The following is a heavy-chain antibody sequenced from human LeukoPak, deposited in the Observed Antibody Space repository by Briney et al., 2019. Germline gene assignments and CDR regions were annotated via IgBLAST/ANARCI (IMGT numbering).Heavy chain of an antibody. Sequence: GASVKVSCKASGYTFTSYYMHWVRQAPGQGLDWMGIINSSGGSTSYAQKFQSRVTMTRDMSTSTVYMELSSLRSEDTAVYYCARRYYYDSSGFDYWGQGTLVTVS. CDR3: ARRYYYDSSGFDY. CDR1: GYTFTSYY. J-gene: IGHJ4*02. CDR2: INSSGGST. V-gene: IGHV1-46*01. D-gene: IGHD3-22*01.